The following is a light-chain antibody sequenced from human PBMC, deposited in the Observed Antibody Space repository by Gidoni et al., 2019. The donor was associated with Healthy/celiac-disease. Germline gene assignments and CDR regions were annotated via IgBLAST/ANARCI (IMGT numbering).Light chain of an antibody. CDR1: QSVNSN. CDR3: QQYNNWPLT. J-gene: IGKJ4*01. Sequence: EIVMTQSPATLSVSPGERATLSCRASQSVNSNLAWYQQKPGQAPRLLIYGASTRATGIPARFSGSGSGTEFTLTISSLQPEDFAVYYCQQYNNWPLTFXGXTKVEIK. CDR2: GAS. V-gene: IGKV3-15*01.